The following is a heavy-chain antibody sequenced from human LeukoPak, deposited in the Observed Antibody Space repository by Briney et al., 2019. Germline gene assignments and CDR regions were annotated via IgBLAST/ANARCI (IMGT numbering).Heavy chain of an antibody. D-gene: IGHD5-18*01. Sequence: GGSLRLSCAASGFTFCSYLMSWVRQAPGKGLEWVANIKQDGSEKYYVDSVKGRFTISRDNAKNSLYLQMNSLRAEDTAVYYCAREKVDPAMVISRYFAYWGQGTLVTVSS. J-gene: IGHJ4*02. V-gene: IGHV3-7*04. CDR3: AREKVDPAMVISRYFAY. CDR1: GFTFCSYL. CDR2: IKQDGSEK.